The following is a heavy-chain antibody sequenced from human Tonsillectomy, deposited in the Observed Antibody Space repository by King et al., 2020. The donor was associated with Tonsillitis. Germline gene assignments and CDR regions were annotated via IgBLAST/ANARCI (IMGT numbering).Heavy chain of an antibody. D-gene: IGHD3-10*01. CDR3: ARDYYASGGGWFDP. Sequence: VQLVESGGGLVKPGGSLRLSCAASGFTFSDYYMSWIRQAPGKGLEWVSYIGSSSTYADYADSVKGRFTISRDNAKNSLYLQMNSLRAEDTAVYYCARDYYASGGGWFDPWGQGTLVTVSS. CDR1: GFTFSDYY. CDR2: IGSSSTYA. J-gene: IGHJ5*02. V-gene: IGHV3-11*06.